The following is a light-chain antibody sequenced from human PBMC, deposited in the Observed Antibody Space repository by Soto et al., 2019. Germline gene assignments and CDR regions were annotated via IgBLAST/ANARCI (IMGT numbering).Light chain of an antibody. J-gene: IGKJ1*01. Sequence: IQMTLSPSTLSASVGDRVIITCRASQSISGWLAWYQQKPGKAPNLLIYDVSSLESGVPSRFSGSGSGTEFTLTISSLQPDDFATHYCQQYNSYSWTFGQGTKVDIK. CDR2: DVS. V-gene: IGKV1-5*01. CDR1: QSISGW. CDR3: QQYNSYSWT.